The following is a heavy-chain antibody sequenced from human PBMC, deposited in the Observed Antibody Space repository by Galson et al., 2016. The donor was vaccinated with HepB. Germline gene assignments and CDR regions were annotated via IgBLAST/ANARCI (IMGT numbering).Heavy chain of an antibody. CDR1: GFTFSNYA. CDR2: ITGSGGNT. Sequence: SLRLSCAGSGFTFSNYAMSWVRQAPGKGLEWVSAITGSGGNTQYADSVKGRFTISRDNSQNTIFLQMNSLRGEDTAVYYCAIVPVDREYYDWGQGTLVTVSS. J-gene: IGHJ1*01. D-gene: IGHD2/OR15-2a*01. CDR3: AIVPVDREYYD. V-gene: IGHV3-23*01.